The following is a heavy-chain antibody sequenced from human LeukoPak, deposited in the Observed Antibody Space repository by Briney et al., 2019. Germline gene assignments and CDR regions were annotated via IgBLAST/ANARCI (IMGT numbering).Heavy chain of an antibody. V-gene: IGHV4-39*07. D-gene: IGHD3-10*01. CDR2: IYYSGST. CDR1: GGSISSSSYY. J-gene: IGHJ5*02. Sequence: SETLSLTCTVSGGSISSSSYYWGWIRQPPGKGLEWIGSIYYSGSTYYNPSLKSRVTISVDTSKNQFSLKLSSVTAADTAVYYCARGTMVRGVGYNWFDPWGQGTLVTVSS. CDR3: ARGTMVRGVGYNWFDP.